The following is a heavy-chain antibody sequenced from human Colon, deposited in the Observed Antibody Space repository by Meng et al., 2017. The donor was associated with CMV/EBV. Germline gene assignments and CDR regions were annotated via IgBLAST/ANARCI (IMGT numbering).Heavy chain of an antibody. CDR2: IYPGDSDT. D-gene: IGHD2-2*01. CDR3: ARARGQRYCSSTSCPLTD. J-gene: IGHJ4*02. V-gene: IGHV5-51*01. Sequence: KVSCKASGYTFTSYWIGWVRQMPGKGLEWMGIIYPGDSDTRYSPSFQGQVTISADKSISTAYLQWSSLKASDTAMYYCARARGQRYCSSTSCPLTDWGQGTLVTVSS. CDR1: GYTFTSYW.